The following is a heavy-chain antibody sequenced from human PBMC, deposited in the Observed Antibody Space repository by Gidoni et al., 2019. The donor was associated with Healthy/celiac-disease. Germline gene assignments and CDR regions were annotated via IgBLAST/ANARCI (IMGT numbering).Heavy chain of an antibody. CDR2: IYTSGST. V-gene: IGHV4-4*07. CDR1: GGSISSYY. D-gene: IGHD3-16*01. J-gene: IGHJ3*02. CDR3: ARDTSEGGWGNLPGAFDI. Sequence: QVQLQESGPGLVKPSETLSLTGTASGGSISSYYWSWIRQPAGKGLEWIGRIYTSGSTNYNPSLKSRVTMSVDTSKNQFSLKLSSVTAADTAVYYCARDTSEGGWGNLPGAFDIWGQGTMVTVSS.